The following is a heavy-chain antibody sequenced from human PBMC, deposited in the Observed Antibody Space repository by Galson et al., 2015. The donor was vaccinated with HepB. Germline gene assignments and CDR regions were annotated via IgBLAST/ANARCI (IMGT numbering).Heavy chain of an antibody. D-gene: IGHD4-17*01. Sequence: SLRLSCAASGFTFSSYAMHWVRQAPGKGLEWVAVISYDGSNKYYADSVKGRFTISRDNSKNTLYLQMNSLRAEDTAVYYCAREYGDYANYYYYYGMDVWGQGTTVTVSS. CDR2: ISYDGSNK. CDR3: AREYGDYANYYYYYGMDV. CDR1: GFTFSSYA. V-gene: IGHV3-30-3*01. J-gene: IGHJ6*02.